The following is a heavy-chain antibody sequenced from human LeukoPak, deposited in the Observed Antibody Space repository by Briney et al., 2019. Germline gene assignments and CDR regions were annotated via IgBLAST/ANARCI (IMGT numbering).Heavy chain of an antibody. CDR3: ARTRRDYYDSSGSVWYFDL. Sequence: SETLSLTCTVSGGSISSYYWSWIRQPPGKGLEWIGYIYYSGSTNYNPSLKSRVTISVDTSKNQFSLKLSSVTAADTAVYYCARTRRDYYDSSGSVWYFDLWGRGTLVTVSS. J-gene: IGHJ2*01. CDR1: GGSISSYY. CDR2: IYYSGST. V-gene: IGHV4-59*01. D-gene: IGHD3-22*01.